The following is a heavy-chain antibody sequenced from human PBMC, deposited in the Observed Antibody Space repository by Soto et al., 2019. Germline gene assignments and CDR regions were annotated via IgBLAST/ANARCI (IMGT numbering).Heavy chain of an antibody. CDR3: AVKQQLVEYNWFDP. CDR1: GGSFRGYY. Sequence: SATLSLTCAVYGGSFRGYYWSWIRQPPGKGLEGSGKINHSGSTNYNPSLKSRVTISVDTSKNQFSLKLSSVTAADTAVYYCAVKQQLVEYNWFDPWGQGTLVTVS. J-gene: IGHJ5*02. CDR2: INHSGST. D-gene: IGHD6-13*01. V-gene: IGHV4-34*01.